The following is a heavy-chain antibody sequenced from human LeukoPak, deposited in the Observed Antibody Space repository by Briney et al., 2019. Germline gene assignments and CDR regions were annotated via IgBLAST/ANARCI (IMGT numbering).Heavy chain of an antibody. CDR2: VYASGST. D-gene: IGHD1-26*01. Sequence: SETLSLTCTVSGGSISSDYWSWIRQPAGKGLEWIGRVYASGSTSYNPSLKSRVTMSVATSKSQFSLKLSSVTAADTAVYYCARDSTYSGSYSAIDLWGQGTLVTVSS. V-gene: IGHV4-4*07. CDR1: GGSISSDY. CDR3: ARDSTYSGSYSAIDL. J-gene: IGHJ5*02.